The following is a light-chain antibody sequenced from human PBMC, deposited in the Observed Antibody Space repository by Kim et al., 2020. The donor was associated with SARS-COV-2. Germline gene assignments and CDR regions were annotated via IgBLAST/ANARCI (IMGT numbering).Light chain of an antibody. J-gene: IGLJ2*01. V-gene: IGLV3-25*03. CDR2: KDS. Sequence: SYELTQPPSVSVSPGQTARITCSGDALPKQYAYXYQQKPGQAPVLVIYKDSERPSGIPERFSGSSSGTTVTLTISGVQAEDEADYYCQSADSSGTHVVFG. CDR3: QSADSSGTHVV. CDR1: ALPKQY.